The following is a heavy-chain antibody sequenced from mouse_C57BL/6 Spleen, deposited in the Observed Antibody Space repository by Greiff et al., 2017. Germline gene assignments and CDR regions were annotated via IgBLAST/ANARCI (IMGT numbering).Heavy chain of an antibody. V-gene: IGHV6-3*01. J-gene: IGHJ2*01. Sequence: EVQRVESGGGLVQPGGSMKLSCVASGFTFSNYWMNWVRQSPEKGLEWVAQIRLKSDNYATHYAESVKGRFTISRADSKSFVYLQMNNLRAEDTVIYYCTADYGFDYWGQGTTLTVSS. CDR3: TADYGFDY. CDR1: GFTFSNYW. CDR2: IRLKSDNYAT. D-gene: IGHD1-1*01.